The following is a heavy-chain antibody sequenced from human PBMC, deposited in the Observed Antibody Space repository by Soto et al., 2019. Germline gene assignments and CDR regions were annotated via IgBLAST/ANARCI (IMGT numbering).Heavy chain of an antibody. Sequence: QVQLQESGPGLVKPSQTLSLTCTVSGGSISSVDYFWTWLRQPPGKGLECVAGIYNNGHTYQASSLTIRLAASDDTSKSLVSLRLSPVTAADTAVYYCARCISPEHARSGYLQGHYFDNRWLGTLVTVSS. CDR1: GGSISSVDYF. CDR3: ARCISPEHARSGYLQGHYFDN. J-gene: IGHJ4*02. D-gene: IGHD3-3*01. CDR2: IYNNGHT. V-gene: IGHV4-30-4*01.